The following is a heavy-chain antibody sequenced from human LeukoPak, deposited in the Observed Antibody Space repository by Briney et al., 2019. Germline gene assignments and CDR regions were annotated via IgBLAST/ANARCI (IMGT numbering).Heavy chain of an antibody. CDR2: INPNSGGT. V-gene: IGHV1-2*02. J-gene: IGHJ5*02. Sequence: ASVKVSCKASGYTFTGYYMHWVRQAPGQGLEWMGWINPNSGGTNYAQKFQGRVTMTRDTSISTAYMELSSLRSEDTAVYYCARESDSGLNWFDPWGQGTLVTVSS. D-gene: IGHD6-19*01. CDR3: ARESDSGLNWFDP. CDR1: GYTFTGYY.